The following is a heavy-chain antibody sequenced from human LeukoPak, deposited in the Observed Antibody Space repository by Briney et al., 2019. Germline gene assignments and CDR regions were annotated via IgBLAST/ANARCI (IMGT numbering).Heavy chain of an antibody. CDR2: IYYSGST. V-gene: IGHV4-31*03. Sequence: SETLSLTCTVSGGSISSGGYYWSWIRQHPGKGLEWIGYIYYSGSTYYNPSLKSRVTISVDTSKNQFSLKLSSVTAADTAVYYCARVVPLFSVVAATRGGFENWIDPWGQGTLVTVSS. CDR1: GGSISSGGYY. CDR3: ARVVPLFSVVAATRGGFENWIDP. J-gene: IGHJ5*02. D-gene: IGHD2-15*01.